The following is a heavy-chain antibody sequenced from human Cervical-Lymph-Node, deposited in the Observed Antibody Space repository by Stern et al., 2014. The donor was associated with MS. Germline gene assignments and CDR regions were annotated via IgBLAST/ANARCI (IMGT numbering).Heavy chain of an antibody. Sequence: QVQLQQWGAGLLKPSETLSLTCAVSGESFSGYYWSWIRQPPGKGLEWIGEISHSGSTNYNPSLESRATISVDTYKSQLSLRLSSVTAADTAVYYCARGKTRYYYYGLDAWGQGTTVTVSS. D-gene: IGHD4-23*01. CDR2: ISHSGST. J-gene: IGHJ6*02. V-gene: IGHV4-34*01. CDR1: GESFSGYY. CDR3: ARGKTRYYYYGLDA.